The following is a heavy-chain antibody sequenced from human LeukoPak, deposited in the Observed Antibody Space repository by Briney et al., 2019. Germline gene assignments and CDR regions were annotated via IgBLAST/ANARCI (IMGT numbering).Heavy chain of an antibody. CDR3: AKHFVDAGDAFDI. J-gene: IGHJ3*02. CDR2: ISGSGGST. V-gene: IGHV3-23*01. CDR1: GFTFSSYA. Sequence: GGSLRLSCAASGFTFSSYAMSWVRQAPGKGLEWVSAISGSGGSTYYADYVKGRFTISRDNSKNTLYLQMNSLRAEDTAVYYCAKHFVDAGDAFDIWGQGTMVTVSS. D-gene: IGHD2-21*01.